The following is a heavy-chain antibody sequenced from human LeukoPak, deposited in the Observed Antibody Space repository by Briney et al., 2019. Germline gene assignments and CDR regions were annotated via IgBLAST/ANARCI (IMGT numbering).Heavy chain of an antibody. CDR1: GFTVSSNY. CDR3: ARGMGVVRESRAFDI. CDR2: IYSGGST. J-gene: IGHJ3*02. Sequence: PGGSLRLSCAASGFTVSSNYMSWVRQAPGKGLEWVSVIYSGGSTYYADSVKGRFTISRDNSKNTLYLQMNSLRAEDTAVYYCARGMGVVRESRAFDIWGQGTMVTVSS. D-gene: IGHD3-10*01. V-gene: IGHV3-66*01.